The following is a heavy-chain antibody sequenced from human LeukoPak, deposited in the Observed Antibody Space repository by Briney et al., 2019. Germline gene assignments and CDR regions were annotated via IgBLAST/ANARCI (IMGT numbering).Heavy chain of an antibody. J-gene: IGHJ3*01. CDR3: ARDQSWITGFDV. D-gene: IGHD2-8*02. Sequence: KTSQTLSLTCAISGDSVSSTSVTWSWIRQSPSRGLEWLGRTYYYRSEWHNDYAVSVKSRMIINPDTSKNQFSLHLKSMTPEDTAVYYCARDQSWITGFDVWGQGTIVTVSS. V-gene: IGHV6-1*01. CDR1: GDSVSSTSVT. CDR2: TYYYRSEWHN.